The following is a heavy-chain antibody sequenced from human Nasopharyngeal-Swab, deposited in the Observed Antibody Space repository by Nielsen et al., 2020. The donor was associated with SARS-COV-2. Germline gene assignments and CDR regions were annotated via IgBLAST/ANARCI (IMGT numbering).Heavy chain of an antibody. J-gene: IGHJ4*02. D-gene: IGHD3-9*01. CDR1: GFTFSSYA. CDR3: ARVSGRLRYFDWLLSLDY. Sequence: GSLRLSCAASGFTFSSYAMHWVRQAPGKGLEWVAVISYDGSNKYYADSVKGRFTISRDNSKNTLYLQMNSLRAEDTAVYYCARVSGRLRYFDWLLSLDYWGQGTLVTVSS. CDR2: ISYDGSNK. V-gene: IGHV3-30-3*01.